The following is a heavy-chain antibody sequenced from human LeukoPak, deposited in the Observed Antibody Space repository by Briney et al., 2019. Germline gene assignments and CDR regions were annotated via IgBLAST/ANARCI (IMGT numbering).Heavy chain of an antibody. CDR2: ISGDGGST. CDR1: GFTFDDYA. J-gene: IGHJ4*02. Sequence: GGSLRLSCAASGFTFDDYARHWVRQAPGKGLEWVSLISGDGGSTYYADSVKGRFTISRDNSKNSLYLQMNSLRTEDTALYYCVSGEASIPLWGQGTLVTVSS. CDR3: VSGEASIPL. D-gene: IGHD2-21*01. V-gene: IGHV3-43*02.